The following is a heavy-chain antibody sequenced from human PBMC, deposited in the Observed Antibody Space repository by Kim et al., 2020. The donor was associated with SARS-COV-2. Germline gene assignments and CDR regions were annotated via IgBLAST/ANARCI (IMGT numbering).Heavy chain of an antibody. V-gene: IGHV4-4*07. CDR3: ARDTTEVAGNYYYYGMDV. Sequence: SETLSLTCTVSGGSISSYYWSWIRQPAGKGLEWIGRIYTSGSTNYNPSLKSRVTMSVDTSKNQFSLKLSSVTAADTAVYYCARDTTEVAGNYYYYGMDVWGQGTTVTVSS. CDR1: GGSISSYY. CDR2: IYTSGST. D-gene: IGHD6-19*01. J-gene: IGHJ6*02.